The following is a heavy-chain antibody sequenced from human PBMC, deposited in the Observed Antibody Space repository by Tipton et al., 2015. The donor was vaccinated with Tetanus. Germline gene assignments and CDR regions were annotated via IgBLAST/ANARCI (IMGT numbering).Heavy chain of an antibody. J-gene: IGHJ2*01. Sequence: TLSLTCTVSGGSTSGYYWNWVRQPPGKTLEWIAYTYYSGSTMYNPFLESRVTMSMDTSRNQLSLKLTSVTAADTAVYYCVRGNNVWSWFFELWGRGTLVTVSS. CDR1: GGSTSGYY. CDR2: TYYSGST. V-gene: IGHV4-59*01. CDR3: VRGNNVWSWFFEL. D-gene: IGHD1/OR15-1a*01.